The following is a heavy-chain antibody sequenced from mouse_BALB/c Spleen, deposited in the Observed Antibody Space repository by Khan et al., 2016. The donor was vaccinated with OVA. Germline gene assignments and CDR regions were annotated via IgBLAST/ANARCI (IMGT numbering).Heavy chain of an antibody. D-gene: IGHD2-12*01. CDR3: ARRNYSYDVYFDY. Sequence: EVQLQESGPSLVKPSQTLSLTCSVTGDSITSGYWNWIRRFPGNKLEYMGYISYSDSTFYNPSLKSRISITRDTSKNQYYMQLNSVTTEVKATYYCARRNYSYDVYFDYLGQCATLKVSS. CDR1: GDSITSGY. J-gene: IGHJ2*01. V-gene: IGHV3-8*02. CDR2: ISYSDST.